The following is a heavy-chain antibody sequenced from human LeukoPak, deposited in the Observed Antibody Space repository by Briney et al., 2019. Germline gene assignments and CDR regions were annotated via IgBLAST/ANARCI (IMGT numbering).Heavy chain of an antibody. CDR3: TRGYYRVDF. J-gene: IGHJ4*02. V-gene: IGHV3-48*01. CDR1: GFIFSSYS. Sequence: GGSLRLSCAASGFIFSSYSMSWVRQAPGKGLEWVSHISGGSPVIDYADSVKGRFTISRENAKNSLYLQMYSLRAEDTAVYYCTRGYYRVDFWGQGTLVTVSS. CDR2: ISGGSPVI. D-gene: IGHD2-15*01.